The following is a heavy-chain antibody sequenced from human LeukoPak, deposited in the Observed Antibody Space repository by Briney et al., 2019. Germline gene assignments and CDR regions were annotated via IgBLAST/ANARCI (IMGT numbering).Heavy chain of an antibody. CDR2: ISYDGSNK. D-gene: IGHD3-10*01. V-gene: IGHV3-30-3*01. CDR3: AGASRLLWFGELFTFDY. Sequence: PGRSLRLSCAASGFTFSSYAMHWVRQAPGKGLEWVAVISYDGSNKYYADSVKGRFTISRDNSKNTLYLQMNSLRAEDTAVYYCAGASRLLWFGELFTFDYWGQGTLVTVSS. J-gene: IGHJ4*02. CDR1: GFTFSSYA.